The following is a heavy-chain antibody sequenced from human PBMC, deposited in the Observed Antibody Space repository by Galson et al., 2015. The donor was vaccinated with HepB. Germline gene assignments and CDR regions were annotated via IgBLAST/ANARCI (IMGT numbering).Heavy chain of an antibody. CDR2: IKSKTDGGTT. V-gene: IGHV3-15*01. CDR1: GFTFSNAW. CDR3: TTDLLIQLWLHDAFDI. Sequence: SLRLSCAASGFTFSNAWMSWVRQAPGKGLKWVGRIKSKTDGGTTDYAAPVKGRFTISRDDSKNTLYLQMNSLKTEDTAVYYCTTDLLIQLWLHDAFDIWGQGTMVTVSS. J-gene: IGHJ3*02. D-gene: IGHD5-18*01.